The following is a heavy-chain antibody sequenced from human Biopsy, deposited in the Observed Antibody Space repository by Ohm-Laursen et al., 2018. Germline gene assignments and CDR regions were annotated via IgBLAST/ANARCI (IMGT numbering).Heavy chain of an antibody. V-gene: IGHV3-15*01. CDR3: TTYQY. CDR2: IKSKTDGGTI. J-gene: IGHJ4*02. Sequence: SLRLSCAASGLTFTTALMSWVRQAPGKGLEWVGRIKSKTDGGTIDYAASVKGRIIISRDDSKKTVCLQMNNLKTEDTGVYYCTTYQYWGQGTLVTVSS. D-gene: IGHD3-16*02. CDR1: GLTFTTAL.